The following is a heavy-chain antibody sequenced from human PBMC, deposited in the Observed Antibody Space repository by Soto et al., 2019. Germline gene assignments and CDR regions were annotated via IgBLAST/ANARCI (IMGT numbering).Heavy chain of an antibody. CDR3: ASYYDILTGYYNHIAFFDY. V-gene: IGHV4-59*01. D-gene: IGHD3-9*01. Sequence: SETLSLTCTVSGGSISSYYWSWSRKPPGQGLEWSGYIYYSGSTNYNPSLKSRVTISVDTSKNQFSLKLSSVTAADTAVYYCASYYDILTGYYNHIAFFDYWGQGTLVTVSS. CDR1: GGSISSYY. CDR2: IYYSGST. J-gene: IGHJ4*02.